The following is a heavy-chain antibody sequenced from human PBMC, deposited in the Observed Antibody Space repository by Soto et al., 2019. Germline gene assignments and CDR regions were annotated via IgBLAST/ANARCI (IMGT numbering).Heavy chain of an antibody. Sequence: QVQLVQSGAEVKKPGASVKVSCKASGYTFTSYYMHWVRQAPGQGLEWMGIINPSGGSTSYAQKFQGRVTMTRDTSTSTVYMELSSLRSEDTAVYYCARSGGGYDAFIYNWFDPWGQGTLVTVSS. CDR3: ARSGGGYDAFIYNWFDP. CDR1: GYTFTSYY. D-gene: IGHD5-12*01. CDR2: INPSGGST. V-gene: IGHV1-46*03. J-gene: IGHJ5*02.